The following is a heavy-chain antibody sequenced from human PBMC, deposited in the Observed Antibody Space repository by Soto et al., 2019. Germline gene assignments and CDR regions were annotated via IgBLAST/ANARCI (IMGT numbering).Heavy chain of an antibody. CDR1: GSSIIGYY. J-gene: IGHJ5*02. V-gene: IGHV4-59*12. Sequence: SETLSLTCTFSGSSIIGYYWNCIRQSPERGLELLGYIHYSGSANYNPSINSRLTMSVDRSKSQFSMKSASVTAADTAVYYCARGVGGSGLNWFDPWGQGTLVTVSS. CDR3: ARGVGGSGLNWFDP. D-gene: IGHD6-19*01. CDR2: IHYSGSA.